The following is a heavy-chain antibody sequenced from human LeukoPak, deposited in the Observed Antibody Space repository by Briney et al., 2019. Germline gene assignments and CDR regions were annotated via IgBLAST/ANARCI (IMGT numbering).Heavy chain of an antibody. J-gene: IGHJ4*02. CDR3: AGADRTSCFDY. CDR1: RFTFSDYY. V-gene: IGHV3-11*05. D-gene: IGHD2-2*01. Sequence: GGSLTLSCAASRFTFSDYYMVWLRQAPGKGLEWVAYISNSGSSTKYADSVKGRFTISRDNAKNSLSLQMNSVRPEDTAVYFCAGADRTSCFDYWGQGTLVTVSS. CDR2: ISNSGSST.